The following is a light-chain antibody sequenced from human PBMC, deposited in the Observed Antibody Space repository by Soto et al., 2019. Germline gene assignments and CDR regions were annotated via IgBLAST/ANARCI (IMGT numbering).Light chain of an antibody. CDR3: QQYGSSPT. J-gene: IGKJ1*01. V-gene: IGKV3-20*01. CDR2: DVS. Sequence: EIVLTQSPGTLSLSPGERATLSCRASQSVSSFYLAWYQQKPGQAPRLLIYDVSSRATGIPDRFSGSGSGTGFTLTISRLEPEDFAVYYCQQYGSSPTFGQGTKVEIK. CDR1: QSVSSFY.